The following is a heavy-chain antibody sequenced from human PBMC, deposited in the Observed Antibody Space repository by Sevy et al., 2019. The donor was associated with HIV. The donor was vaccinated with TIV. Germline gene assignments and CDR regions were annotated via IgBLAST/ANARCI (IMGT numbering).Heavy chain of an antibody. Sequence: GGSLRLSCAASGFTFSSYAMHWVRQAPGKGLEWVAVISYDGSNKYYEDSVKGRFTISRDNSKNTLYLQMNSLRAEDTAVYYCAGEGGGIAARPDQLPFDYWGQGTLVTVSS. CDR2: ISYDGSNK. CDR1: GFTFSSYA. CDR3: AGEGGGIAARPDQLPFDY. J-gene: IGHJ4*02. D-gene: IGHD6-6*01. V-gene: IGHV3-30-3*01.